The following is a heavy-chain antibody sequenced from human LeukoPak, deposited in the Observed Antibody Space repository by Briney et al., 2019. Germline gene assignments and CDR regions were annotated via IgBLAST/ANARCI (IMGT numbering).Heavy chain of an antibody. CDR3: ARDWGSVVPAAPPHWFDP. V-gene: IGHV4-34*01. CDR2: IYYSGST. Sequence: PSETLSLACAVYGGSFSGYYWSWIRQPPGKGLEWIGSIYYSGSTYYNPSLKSRVTISVDTSKNQFSLKLSSVTAADTAVYYCARDWGSVVPAAPPHWFDPWGQGTLVTVSS. D-gene: IGHD2-2*01. J-gene: IGHJ5*02. CDR1: GGSFSGYY.